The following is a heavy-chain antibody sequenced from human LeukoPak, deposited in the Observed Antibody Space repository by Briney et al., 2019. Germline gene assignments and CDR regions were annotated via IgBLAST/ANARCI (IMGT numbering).Heavy chain of an antibody. CDR2: ISGSGGST. Sequence: PGGSLRLSCAASGFTFSSYAMSWVRQAPGKGLEWVSAISGSGGSTYYADSVKGRFTISRDNSKNTLYLQMNSLRAEDTAVYYCAKEGDTIFGVVIHNNWFDPWGQGTLVTVSS. V-gene: IGHV3-23*01. CDR1: GFTFSSYA. J-gene: IGHJ5*02. D-gene: IGHD3-3*01. CDR3: AKEGDTIFGVVIHNNWFDP.